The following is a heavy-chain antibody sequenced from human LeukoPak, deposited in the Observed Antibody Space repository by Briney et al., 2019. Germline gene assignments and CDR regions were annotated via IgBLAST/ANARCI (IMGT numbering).Heavy chain of an antibody. J-gene: IGHJ4*02. D-gene: IGHD6-19*01. Sequence: ASVKVSCKASGYTFAGYYMHWVRQAPGQGLEWMGWMNPNSGNTGYAQKFQGRVTKTRNTSISTAYMELSSLRSEDTAVYYCARGSGWYKRHSDYWGQGTLVTVSS. V-gene: IGHV1-8*02. CDR3: ARGSGWYKRHSDY. CDR1: GYTFAGYY. CDR2: MNPNSGNT.